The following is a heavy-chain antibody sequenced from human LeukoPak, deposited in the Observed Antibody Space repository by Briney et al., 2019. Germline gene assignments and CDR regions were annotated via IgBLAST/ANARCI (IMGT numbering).Heavy chain of an antibody. CDR1: GFIFSSYT. D-gene: IGHD4-23*01. J-gene: IGHJ4*02. CDR3: ARGWIGRNSQMYYFDY. V-gene: IGHV3-30-3*01. Sequence: GGSLRLSCAASGFIFSSYTIHWVRQAPGKGLEWAAIISYDGNNKYSADSVKGRFTISRDNSKNTLYLQMNSLRPEDTAVYYCARGWIGRNSQMYYFDYWGQGTLVTVSS. CDR2: ISYDGNNK.